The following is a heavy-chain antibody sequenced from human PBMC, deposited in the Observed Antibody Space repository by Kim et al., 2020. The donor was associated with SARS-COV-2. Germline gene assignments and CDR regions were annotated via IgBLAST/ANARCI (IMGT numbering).Heavy chain of an antibody. D-gene: IGHD5-18*01. J-gene: IGHJ6*02. CDR3: AKGKARWDTAMVTGGYYYYYGIGD. CDR1: GFTFSSYA. CDR2: ISGSGGST. V-gene: IGHV3-23*01. Sequence: GGSLRLSCAASGFTFSSYAMSWVRQAPGKGLEWVSAISGSGGSTYYADAVKRRCTISRDNTKNTLYLQMNIMSVEDTVVYYWAKGKARWDTAMVTGGYYYYYGIGDWGQGTTVTVSS.